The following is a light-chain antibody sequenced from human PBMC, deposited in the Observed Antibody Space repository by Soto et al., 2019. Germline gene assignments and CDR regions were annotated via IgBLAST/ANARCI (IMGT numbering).Light chain of an antibody. J-gene: IGKJ1*01. CDR1: QSIGTY. V-gene: IGKV1-39*01. CDR3: QLASDTLLT. CDR2: SAS. Sequence: DIQMTQSPSSLAASVGDRITITCRASQSIGTYLNWFQQKPGKVPKLLIFSASNLRSGVPSRFSAGGSGTDFNLTISSLQPEDFATYYWQLASDTLLTFGQGTKVEVK.